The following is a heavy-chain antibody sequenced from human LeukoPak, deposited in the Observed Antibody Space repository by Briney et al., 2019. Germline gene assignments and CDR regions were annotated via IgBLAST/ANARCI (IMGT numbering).Heavy chain of an antibody. J-gene: IGHJ4*02. CDR1: GGSISSYY. V-gene: IGHV4-59*08. CDR3: ARGTLPHYVVVPAARLRYFDY. CDR2: IYYSGST. Sequence: PSETLSLTCTVSGGSISSYYWSWIRQPPGKGLEWIGYIYYSGSTNYNPSLKSRVTISVDTSKNQFSLKLSSVTAADTAVYYCARGTLPHYVVVPAARLRYFDYWGQGTLVTVSS. D-gene: IGHD2-2*01.